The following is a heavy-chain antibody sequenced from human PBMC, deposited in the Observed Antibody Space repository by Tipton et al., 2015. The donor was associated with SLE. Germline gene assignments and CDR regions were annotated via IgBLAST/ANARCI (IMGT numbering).Heavy chain of an antibody. D-gene: IGHD4-11*01. CDR1: GYSFTSYW. CDR2: IYPGDSDT. Sequence: VQLVQSGAEVKKPGESLKISCKGSGYSFTSYWIGWVRQMPGKGLEWMGIIYPGDSDTRYSPSFQGQVTISADKSISTAYLQWSSLKASDTAMYYCARLDYSKSPYYYYGLDVWGQGTTVTVSS. CDR3: ARLDYSKSPYYYYGLDV. J-gene: IGHJ6*02. V-gene: IGHV5-51*03.